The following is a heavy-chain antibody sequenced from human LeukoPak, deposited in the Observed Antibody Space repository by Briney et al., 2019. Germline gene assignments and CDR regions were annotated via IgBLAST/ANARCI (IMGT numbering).Heavy chain of an antibody. V-gene: IGHV3-20*04. Sequence: RTGGSLRLSCAASVFTFDDYGMSWVRQAPGKGLEWVSDINWNGGSTGYGDSVQGRFSISRDNAKNSLYLQMNSLRAEDTAMYYCVRDSGIGELFWFDPWGQGTLVTVSS. CDR1: VFTFDDYG. CDR3: VRDSGIGELFWFDP. D-gene: IGHD3-10*01. J-gene: IGHJ5*02. CDR2: INWNGGST.